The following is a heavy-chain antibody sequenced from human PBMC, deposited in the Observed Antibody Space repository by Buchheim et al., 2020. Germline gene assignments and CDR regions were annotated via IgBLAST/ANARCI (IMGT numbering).Heavy chain of an antibody. V-gene: IGHV4-30-4*01. Sequence: QVQLQESGPGLVKPSQTLSLTCTVSGGSISSGDYYCSWIRQPPGKGLEWIGYIYYSGSTYYNPSLKSRVTISVDTSKNQFSLKLSSVTAADTAVYYCARGISRYYYDSSGYYPPYYFDYWGQGTL. CDR3: ARGISRYYYDSSGYYPPYYFDY. D-gene: IGHD3-22*01. CDR2: IYYSGST. CDR1: GGSISSGDYY. J-gene: IGHJ4*02.